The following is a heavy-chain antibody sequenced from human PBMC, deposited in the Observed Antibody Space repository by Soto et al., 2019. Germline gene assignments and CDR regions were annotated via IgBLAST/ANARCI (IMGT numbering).Heavy chain of an antibody. J-gene: IGHJ4*02. Sequence: QLQLQESGPGLVKPSETLSLACTVSGGSISSNSYYGDWIRQPPGKGLEWIGSMYYSGATYHNPSLQCRVTIAVDTSKNQFSLHLSSVTAADTAVYYCARHAAYDSVWGKSDGSDYWGQGTLVTVSS. D-gene: IGHD3-16*01. CDR2: MYYSGAT. CDR1: GGSISSNSYY. V-gene: IGHV4-39*01. CDR3: ARHAAYDSVWGKSDGSDY.